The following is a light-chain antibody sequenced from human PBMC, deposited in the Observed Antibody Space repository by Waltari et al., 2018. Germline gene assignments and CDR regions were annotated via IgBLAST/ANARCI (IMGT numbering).Light chain of an antibody. V-gene: IGKV3-15*01. CDR2: GAS. Sequence: TVMTQSPASPSVSPGERATLSCRASQRVSSDLAWYQQRPGQAPRLLIYGASTRATGIPVRFSGSGSGTEFTLTISSLQSEDFAVYYCQQYNSWPPTFGQGTKVEIK. CDR1: QRVSSD. CDR3: QQYNSWPPT. J-gene: IGKJ1*01.